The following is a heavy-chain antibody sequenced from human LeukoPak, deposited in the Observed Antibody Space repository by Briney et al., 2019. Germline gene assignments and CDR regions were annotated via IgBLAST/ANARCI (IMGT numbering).Heavy chain of an antibody. Sequence: GGSLRLSCAASGFTVSSKYMTWVRQAPGRGLEWVSVIYRGRNTYYADSVKGRFSISRDNSKNTVFLQMNSLRAEDTAVYYCATFSYAGNAGGSAGSWGQGTLVTVSS. CDR2: IYRGRNT. CDR1: GFTVSSKY. J-gene: IGHJ5*02. V-gene: IGHV3-53*01. CDR3: ATFSYAGNAGGSAGS. D-gene: IGHD4-23*01.